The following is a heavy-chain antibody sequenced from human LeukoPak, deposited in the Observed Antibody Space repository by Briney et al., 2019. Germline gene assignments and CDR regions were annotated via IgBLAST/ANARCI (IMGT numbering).Heavy chain of an antibody. Sequence: GASVKVSCKASGYTFTIHDINWVRQATGQGLEWMGWMNPSSGNTGYAQKFQGRVAMTRITSINTAYLELSTLGSEDTAVYYCARGIVGGPVYWGQGTLVTVSS. CDR1: GYTFTIHD. CDR2: MNPSSGNT. CDR3: ARGIVGGPVY. V-gene: IGHV1-8*02. D-gene: IGHD1-26*01. J-gene: IGHJ4*02.